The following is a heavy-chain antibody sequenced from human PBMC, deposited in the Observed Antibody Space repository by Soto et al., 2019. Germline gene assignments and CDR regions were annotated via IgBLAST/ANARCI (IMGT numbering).Heavy chain of an antibody. J-gene: IGHJ4*02. V-gene: IGHV4-59*04. CDR2: IYYSGST. CDR3: ARSSIEPRVFMYPFDS. CDR1: GGSIRSNY. Sequence: PSETLSLTCTVSGGSIRSNYWSWIRQPPGKGLEWIGDIYYSGSTNYNPSLKSRITMSVDTSKNQFSLRLNSVTAADTAVYYCARSSIEPRVFMYPFDSWGQGTLVTVSS. D-gene: IGHD6-6*01.